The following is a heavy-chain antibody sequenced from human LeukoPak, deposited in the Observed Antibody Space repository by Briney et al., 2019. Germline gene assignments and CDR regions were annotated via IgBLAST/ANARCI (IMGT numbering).Heavy chain of an antibody. CDR1: SGSISSSSYY. V-gene: IGHV4-39*06. CDR3: ARTQWLVHFDY. Sequence: KPSETLSLTCTVSSGSISSSSYYWGWIRQPPGEGLEWIGSINYSGTTYYNPSLKSRVTISVDTSKNQFPLKLSSVTAADTAVYYCARTQWLVHFDYWGQGTLVTVSS. J-gene: IGHJ4*02. CDR2: INYSGTT. D-gene: IGHD6-19*01.